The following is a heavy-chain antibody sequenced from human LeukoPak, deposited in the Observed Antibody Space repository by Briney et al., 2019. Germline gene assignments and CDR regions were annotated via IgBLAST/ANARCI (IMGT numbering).Heavy chain of an antibody. Sequence: ASVKVSCKASGYTFTSYDINWVRQATGQGLEWMGWMNPNSGNTGYAQKFQGRVTMTRNTSISTAYMELSSLRSEDTAVYYCARGRSGYYDSSRYSAFDIWGQGTMVTVSS. CDR1: GYTFTSYD. V-gene: IGHV1-8*01. CDR3: ARGRSGYYDSSRYSAFDI. J-gene: IGHJ3*02. CDR2: MNPNSGNT. D-gene: IGHD3-22*01.